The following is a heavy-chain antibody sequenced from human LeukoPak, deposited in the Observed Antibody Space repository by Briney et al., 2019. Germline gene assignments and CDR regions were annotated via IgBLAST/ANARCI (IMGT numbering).Heavy chain of an antibody. D-gene: IGHD3-22*01. CDR1: GGTFSSYG. CDR3: ARTNYYDSSGSQGPGTFYCGLDV. CDR2: VIPILDIS. Sequence: GASVKVSCKASGGTFSSYGITWVRQAPGQGIEWMGRVIPILDISNYAQMFQDRVTITADKSTSTAYMELSSLRSEDTAVYFCARTNYYDSSGSQGPGTFYCGLDVWGQGTTVTVSS. J-gene: IGHJ6*02. V-gene: IGHV1-69*04.